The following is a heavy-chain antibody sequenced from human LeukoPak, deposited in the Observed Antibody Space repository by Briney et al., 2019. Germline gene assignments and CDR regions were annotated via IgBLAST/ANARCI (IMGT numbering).Heavy chain of an antibody. V-gene: IGHV3-23*01. CDR3: IVFGDSNH. CDR2: IHTSGDT. J-gene: IGHJ5*02. D-gene: IGHD4-17*01. CDR1: GFTFGDYA. Sequence: GGSLRLSCAASGFTFGDYAMHWVRQAPGKGLEWVSAIHTSGDTCYADSVKGRFTISRDTSKNTLYLQINSLRVEDTAVYYCIVFGDSNHWGQGTLVTVSS.